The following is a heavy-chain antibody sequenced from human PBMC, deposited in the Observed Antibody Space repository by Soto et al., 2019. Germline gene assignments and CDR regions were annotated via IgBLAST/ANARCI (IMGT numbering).Heavy chain of an antibody. CDR1: GGSFSGYY. CDR2: INHSGST. J-gene: IGHJ6*03. CDR3: ERGLEGWYPAYYMDV. D-gene: IGHD2-15*01. Sequence: SETLSLTCAVYGGSFSGYYWSWIRQPPGKGLEWIGEINHSGSTNYNPSLKSRVTISVDTSKNQFSLKLSSVTAADTAVYYCERGLEGWYPAYYMDVWGKGTTVTVSS. V-gene: IGHV4-34*01.